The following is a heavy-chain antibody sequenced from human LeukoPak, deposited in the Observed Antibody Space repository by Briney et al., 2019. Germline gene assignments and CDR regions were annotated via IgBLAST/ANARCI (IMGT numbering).Heavy chain of an antibody. CDR2: IYYSGST. J-gene: IGHJ6*03. Sequence: SKTLSLTCTVSGGSISSSSYYWGWIRQPPGKGLEWIGSIYYSGSTYYNPSLKSRVTISVDTSKNQFSLKLSSVTAADTAVYYCARADYGSGRYYYYYYMDVWGKGTTVTVSS. V-gene: IGHV4-39*07. CDR1: GGSISSSSYY. D-gene: IGHD3-10*01. CDR3: ARADYGSGRYYYYYYMDV.